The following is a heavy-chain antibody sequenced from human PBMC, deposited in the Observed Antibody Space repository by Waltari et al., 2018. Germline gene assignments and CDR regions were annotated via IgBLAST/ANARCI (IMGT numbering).Heavy chain of an antibody. Sequence: EVQLVESGGALVQPGGSLKFSCAASGLIISDYAIHWVRQASGKGPEGVGRIRSRFKGDATAYGESVQGRFTISRDDSKNTVYLEMNSLKTDDTAVYYCIRPFEMGIDWGQGTLVTVSS. J-gene: IGHJ4*02. CDR3: IRPFEMGID. CDR2: IRSRFKGDAT. V-gene: IGHV3-73*01. CDR1: GLIISDYA. D-gene: IGHD7-27*01.